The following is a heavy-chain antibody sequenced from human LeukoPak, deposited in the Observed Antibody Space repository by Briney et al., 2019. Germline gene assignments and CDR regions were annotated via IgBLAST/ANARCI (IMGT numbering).Heavy chain of an antibody. V-gene: IGHV3-23*01. CDR3: AKVLSDSSGYGGYYFDY. D-gene: IGHD3-22*01. CDR2: ISGSGGST. Sequence: GGSLRLSCAASGFTFSSYAMSWVRQAPGKGLEWVSAISGSGGSTYYADSVKGRSTISRDNSKNTLYLQMNSLRAEDTAVYYCAKVLSDSSGYGGYYFDYWGQGTLVTVSS. J-gene: IGHJ4*02. CDR1: GFTFSSYA.